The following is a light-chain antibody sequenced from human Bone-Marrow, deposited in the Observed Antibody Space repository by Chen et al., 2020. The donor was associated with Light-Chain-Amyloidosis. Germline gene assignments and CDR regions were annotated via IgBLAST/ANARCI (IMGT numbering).Light chain of an antibody. J-gene: IGKJ4*01. CDR1: QTISSHY. Sequence: EIVLTQSPGTLSLSPGEGANLSCRASQTISSHYLTWYQQKFGQAPRLLLYGSSSRATGIPDRFTGRGAGTDFTLNINRLEPEDFAMYYCQQYGTSPLTFGGGTKVEIK. V-gene: IGKV3-20*01. CDR2: GSS. CDR3: QQYGTSPLT.